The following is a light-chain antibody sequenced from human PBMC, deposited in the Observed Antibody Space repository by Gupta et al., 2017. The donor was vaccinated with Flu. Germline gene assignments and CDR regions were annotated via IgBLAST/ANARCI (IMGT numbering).Light chain of an antibody. CDR1: QSINSY. V-gene: IGKV1-8*01. CDR3: HEYYDEPHI. J-gene: IGKJ2*01. CDR2: AAS. Sequence: IRMSQSPSSLSASTGDRVTITCRASQSINSYVAWYQQRPGKAPNLLIYAASTSQSGVPSRFSGTGSGTDFILTISRLESEDVATYYCHEYYDEPHIFGQGTKVEI.